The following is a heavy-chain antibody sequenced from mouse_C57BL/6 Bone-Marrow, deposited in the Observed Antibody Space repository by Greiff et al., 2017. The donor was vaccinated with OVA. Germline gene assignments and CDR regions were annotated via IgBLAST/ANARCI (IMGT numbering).Heavy chain of an antibody. CDR1: GYTFTSYG. Sequence: QVQLKESGAELARPGASVKLSCKASGYTFTSYGISWVKQRTGQGLEWIGEIYPRSGNTYYNEKFKGKATLTADKSSSTAYMELRSLTSEDAAVYFCAIIYYGNYGAYWGQGTLVTVSA. CDR2: IYPRSGNT. V-gene: IGHV1-81*01. D-gene: IGHD2-1*01. J-gene: IGHJ3*01. CDR3: AIIYYGNYGAY.